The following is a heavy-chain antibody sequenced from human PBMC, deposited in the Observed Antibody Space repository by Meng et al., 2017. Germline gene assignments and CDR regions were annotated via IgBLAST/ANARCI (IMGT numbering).Heavy chain of an antibody. CDR3: ARGVVYAISYFNY. J-gene: IGHJ4*02. V-gene: IGHV6-1*01. Sequence: VLLQQSGPSLVNPAQIPTLTCSHSWYSVSSNIAAWNWIKQSPSRVLEWLGRTYYRSKWYNDYAVSVKSRITINPDTSKNQFSLQLNSVTPEDTAVYYCARGVVYAISYFNYWGQGTLVTVSS. CDR1: WYSVSSNIAA. D-gene: IGHD2-8*02. CDR2: TYYRSKWYN.